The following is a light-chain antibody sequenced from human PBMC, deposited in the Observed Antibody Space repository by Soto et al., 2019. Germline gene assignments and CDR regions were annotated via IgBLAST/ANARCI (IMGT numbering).Light chain of an antibody. V-gene: IGKV1-39*01. CDR3: QQGYTNPIT. CDR2: IAS. CDR1: QSISTN. J-gene: IGKJ5*01. Sequence: DIQMTQSPSSLSASVGDRVTITCRASQSISTNLIWYQQKPGEAPKPLIYIASSLYSGVPSRFSGSGSGTDFTLTITSLQPQDFATSYCQQGYTNPITFGQGTRLEIK.